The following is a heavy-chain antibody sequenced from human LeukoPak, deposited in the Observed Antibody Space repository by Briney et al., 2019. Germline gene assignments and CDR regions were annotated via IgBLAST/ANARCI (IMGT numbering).Heavy chain of an antibody. D-gene: IGHD3-10*01. V-gene: IGHV3-23*01. Sequence: AGSLRLSCAGSGFIFSSYAISWVRQAPGKGLEWVSAISGSGGSTYYADSVKGRFTISRDNSKNTLYLQMNSLEDEDTSVYYCAKDRVAMIRYYFDFWGQGTLVTVSS. CDR3: AKDRVAMIRYYFDF. J-gene: IGHJ4*02. CDR1: GFIFSSYA. CDR2: ISGSGGST.